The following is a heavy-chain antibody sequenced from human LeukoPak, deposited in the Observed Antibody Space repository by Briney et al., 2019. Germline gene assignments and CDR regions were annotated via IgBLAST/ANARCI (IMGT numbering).Heavy chain of an antibody. J-gene: IGHJ6*03. CDR2: INSDGSST. V-gene: IGHV3-74*01. D-gene: IGHD3-10*01. Sequence: GGSLRLSCAASGFTFSSYWMHWVRQAPGKGLVWVSRINSDGSSTSYADSVKGRFTISRDNAKNTLYLQMNSLRAEDTAVYYCARAGGITLVRGVIIGDYYYYYMDVWGKGTTVTISS. CDR1: GFTFSSYW. CDR3: ARAGGITLVRGVIIGDYYYYYMDV.